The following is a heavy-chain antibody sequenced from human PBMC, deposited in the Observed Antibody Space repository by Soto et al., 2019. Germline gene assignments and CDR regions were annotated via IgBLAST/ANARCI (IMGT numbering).Heavy chain of an antibody. D-gene: IGHD5-18*01. CDR1: GFTFSSYS. CDR3: ARHYAYSYGYYYYYYGMDV. Sequence: EVQLVESGGGLVKPGGSLRLSCAASGFTFSSYSMNWVRQAPGKGLEWVSSISSSSSYIYYADSVKGRFTISRDNAKNSLYLQMNSLRAEDTAVYYCARHYAYSYGYYYYYYGMDVWGQGTTVTVSS. V-gene: IGHV3-21*01. J-gene: IGHJ6*02. CDR2: ISSSSSYI.